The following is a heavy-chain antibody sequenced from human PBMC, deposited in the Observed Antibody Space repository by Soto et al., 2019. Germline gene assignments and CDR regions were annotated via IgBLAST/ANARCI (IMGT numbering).Heavy chain of an antibody. CDR1: GYTFTSYD. CDR3: ARDRPGIKTYEAFDI. V-gene: IGHV1-8*01. Sequence: ASVKVSCKASGYTFTSYDVNWVRQATGQGPEWMGWMSPNTGTIVYAQKFQGRVTMTRNTSTSTAYMTLSSLRSEDTAVYYCARDRPGIKTYEAFDIWGQGTTVTVSS. J-gene: IGHJ3*02. CDR2: MSPNTGTI. D-gene: IGHD1-20*01.